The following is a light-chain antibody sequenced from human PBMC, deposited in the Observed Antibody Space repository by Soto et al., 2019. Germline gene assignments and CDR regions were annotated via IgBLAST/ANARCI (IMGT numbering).Light chain of an antibody. CDR1: SSDVGGYNY. J-gene: IGLJ1*01. CDR2: DVS. CDR3: SSYTSSSTYV. V-gene: IGLV2-14*01. Sequence: QSALTQPASVSGSPGQSITISCTGTSSDVGGYNYVSWYQQHPGKAPKLMIYDVSNRPSGVSNRFSGSKSGNTASLTISGLQAKDEADYYCSSYTSSSTYVFGPGTELTVL.